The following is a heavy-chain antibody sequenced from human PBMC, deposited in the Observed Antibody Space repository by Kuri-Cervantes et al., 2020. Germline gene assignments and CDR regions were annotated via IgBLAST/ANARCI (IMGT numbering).Heavy chain of an antibody. Sequence: ASVKVSCKASGYTFTSYDINWVRQATGQGLEWMGWMNPNSGNTGYAQKFQGRVTTTRNTSISTAYMELSSLRAEDTAVYYCARVVVAATHWFDPWGQGTLVTVSS. CDR1: GYTFTSYD. D-gene: IGHD2-15*01. J-gene: IGHJ5*02. CDR2: MNPNSGNT. CDR3: ARVVVAATHWFDP. V-gene: IGHV1-8*01.